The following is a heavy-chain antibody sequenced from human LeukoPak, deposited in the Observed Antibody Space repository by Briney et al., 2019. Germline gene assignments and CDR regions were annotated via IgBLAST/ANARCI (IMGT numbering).Heavy chain of an antibody. J-gene: IGHJ4*02. D-gene: IGHD4-11*01. V-gene: IGHV5-51*01. Sequence: GAXXKISCKGSGYSFTSYWIGWVRQMPGKGVEWMGIIYPGDSDTRYSTSFEGEVTISADKSISTAYLQWSSLKASDTAMYYCAATGDSNYEGGYYFDYWGQGTLVTVSS. CDR3: AATGDSNYEGGYYFDY. CDR1: GYSFTSYW. CDR2: IYPGDSDT.